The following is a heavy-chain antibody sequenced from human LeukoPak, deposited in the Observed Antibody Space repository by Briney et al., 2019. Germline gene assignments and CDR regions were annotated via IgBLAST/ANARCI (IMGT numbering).Heavy chain of an antibody. CDR2: IYSGCST. CDR3: AKLAKYFYGSETYYFFEH. J-gene: IGHJ4*02. CDR1: GFTVSSNY. V-gene: IGHV3-66*04. Sequence: GGSLRLSCAASGFTVSSNYMSWVRQAPGKGREGVSVIYSGCSTYYADSVKGRFTISRDNAKNSLYLQMNSLRVEDTAVYYCAKLAKYFYGSETYYFFEHWGQGTPVTASS. D-gene: IGHD3-10*01.